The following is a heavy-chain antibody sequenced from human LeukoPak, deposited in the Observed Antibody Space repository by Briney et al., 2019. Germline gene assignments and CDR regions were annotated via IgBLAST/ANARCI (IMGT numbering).Heavy chain of an antibody. D-gene: IGHD3-10*01. V-gene: IGHV3-7*03. CDR2: IKQDGSEK. CDR3: ARDRRVTMVRGVIITSDYYYYMDV. J-gene: IGHJ6*03. Sequence: GGSLRLSCAASGFTFSNYGMHWVRQAPGKGLEWVANIKQDGSEKYYVDSVKGRFTISRDNAKNSLYLQMNSLRAEDTAVYYCARDRRVTMVRGVIITSDYYYYMDVWGKGTTVTISS. CDR1: GFTFSNYG.